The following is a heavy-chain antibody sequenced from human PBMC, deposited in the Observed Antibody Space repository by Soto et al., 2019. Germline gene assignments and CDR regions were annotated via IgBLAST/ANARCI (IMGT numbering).Heavy chain of an antibody. V-gene: IGHV3-23*01. Sequence: EVQLLESGGGLVQPGVSLSLSCAASGFTFSSYAMSWVRQAPGKGLEWVSVISGSHDSTYYADSVKGRFTISRDNSKNTLYLQMNSLRAEDPAVYYCAKRSSSSTFDYWGQGTLVTVSS. D-gene: IGHD6-6*01. CDR1: GFTFSSYA. J-gene: IGHJ4*02. CDR3: AKRSSSSTFDY. CDR2: ISGSHDST.